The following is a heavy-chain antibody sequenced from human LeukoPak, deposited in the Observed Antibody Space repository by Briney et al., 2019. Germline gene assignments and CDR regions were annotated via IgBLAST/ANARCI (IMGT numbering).Heavy chain of an antibody. V-gene: IGHV3-11*04. CDR1: GFTFSDYY. Sequence: GGSLTLSCAASGFTFSDYYMSWIRQAPGKGLEWVSYISSSGSTIYYADSVKGRFTISRDNAKNSLYLQMNSLRAEDTAVYYCARAQGSYCGGDCYSGAFDIWGQGTMVTVSS. CDR3: ARAQGSYCGGDCYSGAFDI. D-gene: IGHD2-21*01. CDR2: ISSSGSTI. J-gene: IGHJ3*02.